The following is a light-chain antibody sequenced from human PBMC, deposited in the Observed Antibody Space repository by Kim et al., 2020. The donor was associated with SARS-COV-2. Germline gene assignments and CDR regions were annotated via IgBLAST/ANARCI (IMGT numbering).Light chain of an antibody. Sequence: PVKLAFSLSRGHSSYAIVWHQQQPEKGPRYLMMLYCDGRHSKGDGIPGRFSGSSSGAGRYLIISSLQSEDEADYFCQAWGAGVRVFGGGTKVTVL. J-gene: IGLJ3*02. CDR3: QAWGAGVRV. V-gene: IGLV4-69*01. CDR1: RGHSSYA. CDR2: LYCDGRH.